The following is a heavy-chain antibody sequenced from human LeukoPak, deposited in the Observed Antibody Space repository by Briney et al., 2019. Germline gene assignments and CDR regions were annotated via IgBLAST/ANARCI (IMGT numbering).Heavy chain of an antibody. D-gene: IGHD3-22*01. J-gene: IGHJ6*02. CDR3: TRDRTTFYSDGNGYYSYYFHGLDV. CDR1: GFTSGSYC. CDR2: IKYDGTEV. V-gene: IGHV3-7*01. Sequence: GGSLRLSCAASGFTSGSYCMSWVRQTPGKGLEWVAYIKYDGTEVSYVDSVKGRFTISRDNAKNSLYLQMNSLRAEDTAVYYCTRDRTTFYSDGNGYYSYYFHGLDVWGHGTTVTVSS.